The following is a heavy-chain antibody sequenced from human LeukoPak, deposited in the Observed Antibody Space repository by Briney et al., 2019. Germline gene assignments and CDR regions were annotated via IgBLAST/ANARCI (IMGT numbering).Heavy chain of an antibody. V-gene: IGHV3-49*04. CDR1: DFPFGDYT. CDR3: ARAPYSNYVNLDF. Sequence: PGRSLRLSCTASDFPFGDYTMTWVRQAPGKGLEWVGSISSKAYGGTTEYAASVRGRFTISRDDSKSIAYLQMNSLRTEDTAVYHCARAPYSNYVNLDFWGQGTLVTVSS. D-gene: IGHD4-11*01. J-gene: IGHJ4*02. CDR2: ISSKAYGGTT.